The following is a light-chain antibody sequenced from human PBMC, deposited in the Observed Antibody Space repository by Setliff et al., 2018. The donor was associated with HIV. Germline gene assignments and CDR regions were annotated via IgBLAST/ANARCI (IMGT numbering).Light chain of an antibody. CDR1: SSDVGGYNY. CDR2: DVS. Sequence: QSALAQPASVSGSPGQSITISCSGTSSDVGGYNYVSWYQQHPGKAPKLMIYDVSKRPSGVSTRFSGSKSGNTASLTISGLQAEDEADYFCNSYTSSTLYVFGTGTKVTVL. CDR3: NSYTSSTLYV. V-gene: IGLV2-14*01. J-gene: IGLJ1*01.